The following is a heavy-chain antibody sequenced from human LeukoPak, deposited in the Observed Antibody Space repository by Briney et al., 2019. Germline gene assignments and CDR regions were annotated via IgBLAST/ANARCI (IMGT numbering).Heavy chain of an antibody. D-gene: IGHD5-24*01. V-gene: IGHV4-34*01. CDR3: ARGGYNPFDY. CDR2: INHSGST. Sequence: PSETLSLACAVHGDYLSGYYCSWVRQPPGKGLEWIGEINHSGSTNYNPSLKSRVPISVDTSKTQFSLMLSSVPAADRAVYYCARGGYNPFDYWGQGTLVTVSS. J-gene: IGHJ4*02. CDR1: GDYLSGYY.